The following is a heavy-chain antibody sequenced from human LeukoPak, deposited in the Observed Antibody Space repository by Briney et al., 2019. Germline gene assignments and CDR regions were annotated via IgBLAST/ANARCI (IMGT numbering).Heavy chain of an antibody. D-gene: IGHD3-10*01. CDR2: ISSTGGTI. CDR3: AKGWRGSGSYYSHYFDY. V-gene: IGHV3-48*04. J-gene: IGHJ4*02. Sequence: GGSLRLSCAASGFTFDDYTMHWVRQAPGKGLEWVSYISSTGGTIYYADSMKGRFTISRDNAKNSLYLQMNRLRAEDTALYYCAKGWRGSGSYYSHYFDYWGQGTLVTVSS. CDR1: GFTFDDYT.